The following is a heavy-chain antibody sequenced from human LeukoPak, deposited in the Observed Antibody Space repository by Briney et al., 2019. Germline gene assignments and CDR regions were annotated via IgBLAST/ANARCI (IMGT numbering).Heavy chain of an antibody. D-gene: IGHD4-17*01. CDR3: ARRGAIYGDLYYFDY. CDR1: GYSFTSYW. V-gene: IGHV5-51*01. CDR2: IYPGDSDT. Sequence: GESLKISCKGSGYSFTSYWIGWVRQMPGKGLEWMGIIYPGDSDTRYSPSFQGQVTISADKSISTAYLQWSSLKASDTAMYYCARRGAIYGDLYYFDYWGQGTLVTVSS. J-gene: IGHJ4*02.